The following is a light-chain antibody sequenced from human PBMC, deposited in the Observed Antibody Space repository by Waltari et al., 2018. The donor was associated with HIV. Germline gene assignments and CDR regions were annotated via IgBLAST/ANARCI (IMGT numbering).Light chain of an antibody. CDR2: GAS. V-gene: IGKV3-20*01. Sequence: ENVLTQSPGILSVSPGERVTLSCRASQSVLSNYLAWYQQKPGQAPRLLIFGASSRATGIPDRFIGSGSGTDFTLTISRLEPEDFAVYYCQQYGGSPGFTFDPGTKVDIK. CDR1: QSVLSNY. J-gene: IGKJ3*01. CDR3: QQYGGSPGFT.